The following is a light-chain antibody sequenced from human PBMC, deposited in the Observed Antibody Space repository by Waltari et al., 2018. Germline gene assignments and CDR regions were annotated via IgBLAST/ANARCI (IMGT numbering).Light chain of an antibody. Sequence: IVLTLSPDTLSLSPGDRATLSCRASESVRSYYLAWYQQKPGQAPRLLISGASNRSSGIPDRFSGSGSGTDFTLTVSRLDPEDIAVYYCQQYSSSPFTFGQGTKLEIK. CDR3: QQYSSSPFT. V-gene: IGKV3-20*01. J-gene: IGKJ2*01. CDR2: GAS. CDR1: ESVRSYY.